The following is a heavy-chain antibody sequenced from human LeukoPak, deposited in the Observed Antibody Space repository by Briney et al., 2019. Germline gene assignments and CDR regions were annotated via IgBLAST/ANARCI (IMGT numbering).Heavy chain of an antibody. CDR2: MNPNSGNT. Sequence: GASVKVSCKASGYTFTSYDINWVRQATGQGLEWIGWMNPNSGNTGYAQKFQGRVTITRNTSISTAYMELSSLRSEDTAVYYCARDGVLMVYAHFDYWGQGTLVTVSS. D-gene: IGHD2-8*01. V-gene: IGHV1-8*03. J-gene: IGHJ4*02. CDR1: GYTFTSYD. CDR3: ARDGVLMVYAHFDY.